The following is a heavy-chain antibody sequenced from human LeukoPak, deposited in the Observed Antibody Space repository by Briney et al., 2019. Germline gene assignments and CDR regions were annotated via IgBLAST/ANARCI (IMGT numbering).Heavy chain of an antibody. CDR2: INPNSGNT. Sequence: ASVKVSCKASGYTFTSYDINWVRQATGQGLEWMGWINPNSGNTGYAQKFQGRVTITRNTSISTAYMELSSLRSEDTAVYYCARGPYYYDSSGQNYAFDIWGQGTMVTVSS. CDR3: ARGPYYYDSSGQNYAFDI. V-gene: IGHV1-8*03. D-gene: IGHD3-22*01. CDR1: GYTFTSYD. J-gene: IGHJ3*02.